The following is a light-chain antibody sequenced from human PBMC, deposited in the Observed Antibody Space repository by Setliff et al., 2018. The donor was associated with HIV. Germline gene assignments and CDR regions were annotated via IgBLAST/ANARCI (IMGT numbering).Light chain of an antibody. V-gene: IGLV2-14*03. CDR2: DVT. CDR1: SSDVGGYNY. CDR3: SSYTSNNSGV. Sequence: QSALTQPASVSGSPGQSITISCTGTSSDVGGYNYVSWYQQHPGKAPKLMIYDVTNRPSGVSNRFSGSNSGNTASLTISGLQAEDEADYYCSSYTSNNSGVFGTGTRSPS. J-gene: IGLJ1*01.